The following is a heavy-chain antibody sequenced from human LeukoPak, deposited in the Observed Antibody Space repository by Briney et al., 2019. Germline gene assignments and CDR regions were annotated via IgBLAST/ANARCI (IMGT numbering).Heavy chain of an antibody. D-gene: IGHD5-24*01. V-gene: IGHV1-46*01. CDR2: INPSGGST. CDR3: AREEVDGYNSDYYYGMDV. Sequence: ASVKVSCKASGYTFTTYYMHWVRQAPGQGLEWMGIINPSGGSTTYAQKFQGRVTITRDTSTSTAYMEVSSLRSEDTAVYYCAREEVDGYNSDYYYGMDVWGQGTTVTVSS. J-gene: IGHJ6*02. CDR1: GYTFTTYY.